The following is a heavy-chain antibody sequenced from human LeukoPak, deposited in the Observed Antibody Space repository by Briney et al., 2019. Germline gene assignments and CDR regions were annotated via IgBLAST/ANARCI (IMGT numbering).Heavy chain of an antibody. Sequence: ASVEVSCKASGYTFTGYYMHWVRQAPGQGLEWMGWINPNSGGTNYAQKFQGRVTMTRDTSISTAYMELSRLRSDDTAVYYCARDVVVVPAASPSWFDPWGQGTLVTVSS. CDR3: ARDVVVVPAASPSWFDP. CDR1: GYTFTGYY. D-gene: IGHD2-2*01. J-gene: IGHJ5*02. CDR2: INPNSGGT. V-gene: IGHV1-2*02.